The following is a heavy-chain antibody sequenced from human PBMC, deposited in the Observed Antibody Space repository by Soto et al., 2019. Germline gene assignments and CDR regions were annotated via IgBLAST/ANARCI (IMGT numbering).Heavy chain of an antibody. CDR1: GGSISSSSYY. CDR2: IYYSGST. J-gene: IGHJ6*03. Sequence: PSETLSLTCTVPGGSISSSSYYWGWIRQPPGKGLEWIGSIYYSGSTYYNPSLKSRVTISVDTSKNQFSLKLSSVTAADTAVYYCAGISLRTSYYYYYMDVWGKGTTVTVSS. CDR3: AGISLRTSYYYYYMDV. V-gene: IGHV4-39*01. D-gene: IGHD3-10*01.